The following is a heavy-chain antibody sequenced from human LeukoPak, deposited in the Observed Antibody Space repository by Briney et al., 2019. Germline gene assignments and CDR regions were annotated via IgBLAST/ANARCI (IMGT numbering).Heavy chain of an antibody. V-gene: IGHV4-38-2*01. CDR3: ARISRYYSDSSGFYPSHFDY. Sequence: SETLSLTCAVSGYSISSDYYWGWIRQPPGRGLEWIGSIYHSGSTHYNSSLKSRVTISVDTSKNQFSLKLNSVTAADTAVYYCARISRYYSDSSGFYPSHFDYWGQGTLVTVSS. CDR1: GYSISSDYY. CDR2: IYHSGST. J-gene: IGHJ4*02. D-gene: IGHD3-22*01.